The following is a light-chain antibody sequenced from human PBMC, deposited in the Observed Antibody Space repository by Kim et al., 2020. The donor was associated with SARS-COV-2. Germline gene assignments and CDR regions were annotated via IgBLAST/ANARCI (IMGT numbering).Light chain of an antibody. CDR2: TAA. Sequence: AAVGDRVTITRRGRHNIIAWLSWYQQRQRKAPKLLIYTAASLQSGVPSRFTGSRYGTDFTLTTSSLQTEDFATYYCQQANSFPITFGPGTRLEIK. J-gene: IGKJ5*01. CDR1: HNIIAW. V-gene: IGKV1-12*01. CDR3: QQANSFPIT.